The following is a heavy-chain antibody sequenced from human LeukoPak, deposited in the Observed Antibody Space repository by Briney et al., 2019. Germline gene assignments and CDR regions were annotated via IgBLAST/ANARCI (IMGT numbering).Heavy chain of an antibody. CDR2: IPILGIS. J-gene: IGHJ4*02. V-gene: IGHV1-69*04. CDR3: ARDRGRFLEWLDYFDY. Sequence: IPILGISNYAQKFQRRVTITADKSTSTAYMELSSLRSEDTAVYYCARDRGRFLEWLDYFDYWGQGTLVTVSS. D-gene: IGHD3-3*01.